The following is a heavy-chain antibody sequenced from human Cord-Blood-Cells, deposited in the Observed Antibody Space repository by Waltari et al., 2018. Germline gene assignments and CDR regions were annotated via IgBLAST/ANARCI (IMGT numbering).Heavy chain of an antibody. V-gene: IGHV5-51*01. D-gene: IGHD3-22*01. CDR3: ARRPIYYDSSGYYFDY. Sequence: EVQLVQSGAEVKKPGESLKISCKGSGYSFTSYWIGWVRQMPGKGLEWMGMIYPGDSDTRYSPSFQGQVTSSADKSISTAYLQWSSLKASDSAMYYCARRPIYYDSSGYYFDYWGQGTLVTVSS. J-gene: IGHJ4*02. CDR2: IYPGDSDT. CDR1: GYSFTSYW.